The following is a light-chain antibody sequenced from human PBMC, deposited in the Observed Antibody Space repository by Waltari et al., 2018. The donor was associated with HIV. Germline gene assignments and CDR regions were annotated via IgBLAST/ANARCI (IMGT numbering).Light chain of an antibody. CDR2: LGS. Sequence: DIVMTQSPLSLPVTPGEPAFISCSSSQSLLHSNGYNYLDWYLQKPGQSPQLLIYLGSNRASGVPDRFSGSGSGTDFTLKISRVEAEDVGVYYCMQTVQTPLTFGGGTKVEI. CDR3: MQTVQTPLT. V-gene: IGKV2-28*01. CDR1: QSLLHSNGYNY. J-gene: IGKJ4*01.